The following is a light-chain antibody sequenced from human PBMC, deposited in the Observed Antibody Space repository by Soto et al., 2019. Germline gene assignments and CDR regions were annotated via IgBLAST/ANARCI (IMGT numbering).Light chain of an antibody. Sequence: QSVLTQPRSVSGSPGQSVTISCTGTSSDVGGYNYVSWYQQHPGKAPKLMIYTVSSRPSGVSQRFSGSKSGNTASLTISGLQAEDEADYYCSSFTADSTYVFGTGTKVTVL. V-gene: IGLV2-11*01. CDR1: SSDVGGYNY. CDR2: TVS. CDR3: SSFTADSTYV. J-gene: IGLJ1*01.